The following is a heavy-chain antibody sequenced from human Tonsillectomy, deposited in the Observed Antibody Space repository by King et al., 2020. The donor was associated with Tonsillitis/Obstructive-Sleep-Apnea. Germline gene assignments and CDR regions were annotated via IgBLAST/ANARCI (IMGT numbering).Heavy chain of an antibody. J-gene: IGHJ6*03. CDR2: ISYDGSSK. CDR3: VRDFSSDPTYDPRSYYYYMAV. D-gene: IGHD3-3*01. V-gene: IGHV3-30*04. Sequence: VQLVESGGGVVQPGRSLRLSCAASGFTLSTYATHWVRQAPGKGLEWVAVISYDGSSKFYADSVKGRFTISRDNSKNTLYLQMNSLRAEDTAVYYCVRDFSSDPTYDPRSYYYYMAVWGKGTTVTVSS. CDR1: GFTLSTYA.